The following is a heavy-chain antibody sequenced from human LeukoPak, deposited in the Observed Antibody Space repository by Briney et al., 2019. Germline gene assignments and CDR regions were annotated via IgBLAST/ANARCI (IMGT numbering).Heavy chain of an antibody. CDR2: IGGSGGGT. D-gene: IGHD5-24*01. CDR3: AKHIDGYNNFDS. J-gene: IGHJ4*02. Sequence: GGSLRLSCAASGFTFSSYAMSWVRQAPGKGLEWFSVIGGSGGGTYYADSVKGRFTISRDDSKNTLYLQMNSLRAEDTAVYYCAKHIDGYNNFDSWGQGTLVTVSS. V-gene: IGHV3-23*01. CDR1: GFTFSSYA.